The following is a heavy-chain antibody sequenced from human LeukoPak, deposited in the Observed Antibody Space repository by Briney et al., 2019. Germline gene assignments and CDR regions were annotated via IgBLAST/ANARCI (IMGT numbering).Heavy chain of an antibody. CDR3: ARDLVTMRVVEGGY. V-gene: IGHV3-21*01. D-gene: IGHD3-22*01. Sequence: GGSLRLSCAASGFTFSSYSMNWVRQAPGKGLEWVSSISSSSSYIYYADSVKGRFTISRDNAKNSLYLQMNSLRAEDTAVYYCARDLVTMRVVEGGYWGQGTLVTVSS. CDR2: ISSSSSYI. J-gene: IGHJ4*02. CDR1: GFTFSSYS.